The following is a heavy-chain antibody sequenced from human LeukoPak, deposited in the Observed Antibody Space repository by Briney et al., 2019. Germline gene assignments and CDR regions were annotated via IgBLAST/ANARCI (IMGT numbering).Heavy chain of an antibody. V-gene: IGHV4-59*12. Sequence: SETLSLTCTVSGGSNSSYYWSWIRQPPGKGLEWIGYIYYSGSTNYNPSLKSRVTISVDTSKNQFSLKLSSVTAADTAVYYCARSSLNYYYYGMDVWGQGTTVTVSS. J-gene: IGHJ6*02. CDR2: IYYSGST. CDR1: GGSNSSYY. CDR3: ARSSLNYYYYGMDV.